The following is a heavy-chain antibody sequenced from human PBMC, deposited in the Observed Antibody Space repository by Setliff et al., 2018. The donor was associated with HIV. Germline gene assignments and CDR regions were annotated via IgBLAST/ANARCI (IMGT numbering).Heavy chain of an antibody. J-gene: IGHJ4*02. V-gene: IGHV3-53*01. CDR2: LYSGGSR. Sequence: GGSLRLSCAASGFTVSSNYMSWVRQAPGKGLEWVSVLYSGGSRYYADSVNGRFTISRVRSKNTLYLQMNSLRAEDTAVYFCARGRGESRANYFDSWGQGTLVTVSS. CDR1: GFTVSSNY. CDR3: ARGRGESRANYFDS.